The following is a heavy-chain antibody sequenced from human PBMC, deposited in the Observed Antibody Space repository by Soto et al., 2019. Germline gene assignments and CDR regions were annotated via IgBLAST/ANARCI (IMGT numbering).Heavy chain of an antibody. J-gene: IGHJ4*02. CDR3: AKDINHYYDSSGQFDY. Sequence: TGGSLRLSCAVSGFTFEDYAMHWVRQAPGKGLEWASGITWNSGRMAYADSVKGRFTISRDNAKNSLYLQMNSLRAEDTALYYCAKDINHYYDSSGQFDYWGQGTLVTVS. CDR1: GFTFEDYA. CDR2: ITWNSGRM. V-gene: IGHV3-9*01. D-gene: IGHD3-22*01.